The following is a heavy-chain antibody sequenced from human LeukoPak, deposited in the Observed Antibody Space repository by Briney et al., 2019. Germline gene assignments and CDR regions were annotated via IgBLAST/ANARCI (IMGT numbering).Heavy chain of an antibody. CDR2: INSDGSST. D-gene: IGHD5-18*01. CDR3: ARWGGGYSCGPTDDAFDI. V-gene: IGHV3-74*01. CDR1: GFTFSSYW. J-gene: IGHJ3*02. Sequence: GGSLRLSCAASGFTFSSYWMHWVRQAPGKGLVWVSRINSDGSSTSYADSVKGRFTISRDNAKNTLYLQMNSLRAEDTAVYYCARWGGGYSCGPTDDAFDIWGQGTMVTVSS.